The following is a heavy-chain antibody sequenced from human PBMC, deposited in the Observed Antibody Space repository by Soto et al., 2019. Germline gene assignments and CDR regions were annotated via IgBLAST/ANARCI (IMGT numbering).Heavy chain of an antibody. CDR2: ISGSGGST. J-gene: IGHJ3*02. CDR3: AKSGDSVASGCFFAFDI. V-gene: IGHV3-23*01. Sequence: GGSLRLSCAASGFTFSSYAMSWVRQAPGKGLEWVSAISGSGGSTYYADSVKGLFTISRDNSKNTLYLQMNSLRAEVSAVYYCAKSGDSVASGCFFAFDIWGQGTMVTVSS. D-gene: IGHD6-19*01. CDR1: GFTFSSYA.